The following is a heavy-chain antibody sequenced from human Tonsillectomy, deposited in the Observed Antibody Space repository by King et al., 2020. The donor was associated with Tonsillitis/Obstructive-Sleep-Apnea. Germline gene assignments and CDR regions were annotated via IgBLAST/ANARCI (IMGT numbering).Heavy chain of an antibody. Sequence: VQLQESGPGLVKPSQNLSLTCTVSGGSISSGGSYWSWIRQHPGQGLEWIGYIYYSGSTYYNPSLKSRVTISVDTSKKQFSLNLSSVTAADTAVYYCAGDSCSSTSCYFDSWGQGPLVTVSS. CDR1: GGSISSGGSY. V-gene: IGHV4-31*03. CDR2: IYYSGST. J-gene: IGHJ4*02. D-gene: IGHD2-2*01. CDR3: AGDSCSSTSCYFDS.